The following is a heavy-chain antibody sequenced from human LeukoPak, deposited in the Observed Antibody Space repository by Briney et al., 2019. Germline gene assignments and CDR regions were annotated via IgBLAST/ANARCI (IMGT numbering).Heavy chain of an antibody. J-gene: IGHJ3*02. V-gene: IGHV3-21*01. CDR2: ISSSSSYI. CDR3: ARDSPLARDAFDI. Sequence: GSLRLSCAASGFTFSSYSMNWVRQAPGKGLEWVSSISSSSSYIYYADSVKGRFTISRDNAKNSLYLQMNSLRAEDTAVYYCARDSPLARDAFDIWGQGTMVTVSS. CDR1: GFTFSSYS. D-gene: IGHD3-16*01.